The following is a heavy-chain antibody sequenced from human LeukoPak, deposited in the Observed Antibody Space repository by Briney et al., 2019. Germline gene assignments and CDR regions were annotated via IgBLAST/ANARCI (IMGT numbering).Heavy chain of an antibody. D-gene: IGHD3-9*01. CDR3: ARRPLYDIEGYYFDY. V-gene: IGHV3-21*01. CDR1: GFTFSSYS. CDR2: ISSSSSYI. Sequence: GGSLRLSCAASGFTFSSYSMNWVRQAPGKGLEWVSSISSSSSYIYYADSVKGRFTISRDNAKNSLYLQMNSLRAEDTAVYYCARRPLYDIEGYYFDYWGQGTLVTVSS. J-gene: IGHJ4*02.